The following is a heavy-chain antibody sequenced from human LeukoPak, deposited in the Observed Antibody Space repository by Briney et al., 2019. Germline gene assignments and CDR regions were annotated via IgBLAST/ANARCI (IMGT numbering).Heavy chain of an antibody. CDR1: GFTFSSYA. CDR2: ISYDGSNK. J-gene: IGHJ4*02. D-gene: IGHD6-19*01. CDR3: ARDLLPYSSGRRGFDY. V-gene: IGHV3-30-3*01. Sequence: GSLRLSCAASGFTFSSYAMHWVRQAPGKGLEWVAVISYDGSNKYYADSVKGRFTISRDNSKNTLYLQMNSLRAEDTAVYYCARDLLPYSSGRRGFDYWGQGTLVTVSS.